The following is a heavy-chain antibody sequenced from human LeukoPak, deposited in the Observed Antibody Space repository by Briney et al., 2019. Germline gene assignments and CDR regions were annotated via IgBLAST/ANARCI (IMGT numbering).Heavy chain of an antibody. CDR1: GFTFSSYA. CDR3: AKDIGRVDTASTYMDV. D-gene: IGHD5-18*01. CDR2: ISYDGSNK. V-gene: IGHV3-30*04. Sequence: GGSLRLSCAASGFTFSSYAMHWVRQAPGKGLEWVAVISYDGSNKYYADSVKGRFTISRDNSKNTLYLQMNSLRVEDTALYYCAKDIGRVDTASTYMDVWGKGTTVTISS. J-gene: IGHJ6*03.